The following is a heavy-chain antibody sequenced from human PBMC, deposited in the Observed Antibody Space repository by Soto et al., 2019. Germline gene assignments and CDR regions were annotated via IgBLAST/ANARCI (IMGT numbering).Heavy chain of an antibody. Sequence: GGSLRLSCAASGFTFSSYAMSWVRQAPGKGLEWVSAISGSGGSTYYADSVKGRFTISRDNSKNTLYLQMNSLRAEDTAVYYFATPDYVYYYGMDVWGQGTTVTVSS. CDR3: ATPDYVYYYGMDV. J-gene: IGHJ6*02. CDR2: ISGSGGST. V-gene: IGHV3-23*01. CDR1: GFTFSSYA. D-gene: IGHD3-10*02.